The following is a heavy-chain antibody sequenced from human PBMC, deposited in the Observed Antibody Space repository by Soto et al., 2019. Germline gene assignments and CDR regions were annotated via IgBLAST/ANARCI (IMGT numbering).Heavy chain of an antibody. CDR1: GGTFSSYT. J-gene: IGHJ6*02. Sequence: QVQLVQSGAEVKKPGSSVKVSCKASGGTFSSYTISWVRQAPGQGLEWMGRIIPILGIANYAQKFQGRVTITADKSTSTAYMELSSLRSEDTAVYYCARDRDYYGSGSYYNVIYYYYGMDVWGQGTTVTVSS. V-gene: IGHV1-69*08. CDR3: ARDRDYYGSGSYYNVIYYYYGMDV. D-gene: IGHD3-10*01. CDR2: IIPILGIA.